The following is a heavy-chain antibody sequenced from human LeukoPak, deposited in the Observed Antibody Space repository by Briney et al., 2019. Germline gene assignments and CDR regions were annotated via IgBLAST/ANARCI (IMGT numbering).Heavy chain of an antibody. D-gene: IGHD6-19*01. CDR2: IDWDDDK. CDR3: ASGSSGWYADYAFDI. Sequence: SGPALVKPTQTLTLTCTFSGFSLSTSGMCVSWIRQPPGKALEWLALIDWDDDKYYSTSLKTRLTISKDTSKNQVVLTMTNMDPVDTATYYCASGSSGWYADYAFDIWGQGTMVTVSS. V-gene: IGHV2-70*01. J-gene: IGHJ3*02. CDR1: GFSLSTSGMC.